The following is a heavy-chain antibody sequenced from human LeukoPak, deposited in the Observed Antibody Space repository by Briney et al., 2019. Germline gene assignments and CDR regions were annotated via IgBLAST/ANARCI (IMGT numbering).Heavy chain of an antibody. V-gene: IGHV3-48*01. CDR3: AKAAVIAARRGDYFDY. CDR2: ISSSSSNI. Sequence: GGSLRLSCAASGFTFSSYSMNWVRQAPGKGLEWISYISSSSSNIYFPDSVKGRFTISRDNAKNSLYLQMNSLRAEDTAVYYCAKAAVIAARRGDYFDYWGQGTLVTVSS. J-gene: IGHJ4*02. CDR1: GFTFSSYS. D-gene: IGHD6-6*01.